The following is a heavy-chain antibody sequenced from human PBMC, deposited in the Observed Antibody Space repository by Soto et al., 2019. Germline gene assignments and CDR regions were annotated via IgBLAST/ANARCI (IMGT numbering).Heavy chain of an antibody. CDR3: ATTRGIAVGGSFDY. J-gene: IGHJ4*02. Sequence: SETLSLTCTVAGGSISSSSSYWGWIRQPPGKGLEWIGTIYSGSTYYNPSLKSRVTISIDTSKNQFSLKLSSVAAADTAIYFCATTRGIAVGGSFDYWGQGTLVTVSS. V-gene: IGHV4-39*01. CDR2: IYSGST. CDR1: GGSISSSSSY. D-gene: IGHD6-13*01.